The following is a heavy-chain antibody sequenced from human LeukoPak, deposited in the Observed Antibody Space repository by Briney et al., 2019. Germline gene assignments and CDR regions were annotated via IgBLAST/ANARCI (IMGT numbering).Heavy chain of an antibody. V-gene: IGHV4-34*01. CDR2: INHSGST. J-gene: IGHJ5*02. D-gene: IGHD5-12*01. CDR3: ARRGKKWLRSVRSDSWFDP. CDR1: GGSFSGYY. Sequence: SETLSLTCAVYGGSFSGYYWSWIRQPPGKGLEWIGEINHSGSTNYNPSLKSRVTISVDTSKNQFSLKLSSVTAADTAVYYCARRGKKWLRSVRSDSWFDPWGQGTLVTVSS.